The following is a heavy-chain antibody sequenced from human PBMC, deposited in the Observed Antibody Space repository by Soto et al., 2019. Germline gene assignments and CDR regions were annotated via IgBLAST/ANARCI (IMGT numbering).Heavy chain of an antibody. CDR1: GYTFTNYA. Sequence: QVQLVQSGVEVKKPGASVKVSCKASGYTFTNYAISWVRQAPGRGLEWMGWVNTYNGNPNYAQIFQGRVTMTTDTYTGTEYMVLSSLKSDDSAVYYCASDSQYSTNWQRFDSWGQGTLVNVSS. J-gene: IGHJ4*02. CDR2: VNTYNGNP. CDR3: ASDSQYSTNWQRFDS. D-gene: IGHD6-13*01. V-gene: IGHV1-18*01.